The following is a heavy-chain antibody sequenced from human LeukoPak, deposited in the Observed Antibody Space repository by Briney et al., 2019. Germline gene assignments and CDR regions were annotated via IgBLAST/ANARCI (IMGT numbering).Heavy chain of an antibody. J-gene: IGHJ4*02. CDR2: IRSKANSYAT. D-gene: IGHD6-13*01. Sequence: GESLRLSCAASGFTFSGSAMHWVRQASGKGLEWVGRIRSKANSYATAYAASVKGRFTISRDDSKNTAYLQMNSLKTEDTAVYYCTRYIAAVGKVNWGQGTLVTVSS. CDR1: GFTFSGSA. CDR3: TRYIAAVGKVN. V-gene: IGHV3-73*01.